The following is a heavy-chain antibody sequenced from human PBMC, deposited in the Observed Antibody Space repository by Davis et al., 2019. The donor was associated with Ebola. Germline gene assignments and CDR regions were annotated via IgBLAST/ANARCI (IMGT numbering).Heavy chain of an antibody. V-gene: IGHV5-51*01. CDR2: IFPGDSDT. J-gene: IGHJ6*02. CDR3: TGMPYYYYGMDV. CDR1: GYNFRNYW. Sequence: KVSCKDPGYNFRNYWIAWVRQMPGKGLEFMGIIFPGDSDTKYSPSFQGQVTISADKSISTAYLQWSSLKASDTAMYYCTGMPYYYYGMDVWGQGTTVTVSS. D-gene: IGHD2-2*01.